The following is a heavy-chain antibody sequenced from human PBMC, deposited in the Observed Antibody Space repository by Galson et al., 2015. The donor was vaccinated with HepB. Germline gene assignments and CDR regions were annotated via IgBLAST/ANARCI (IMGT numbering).Heavy chain of an antibody. CDR2: ISAYNGNT. CDR1: GYTFTSYG. D-gene: IGHD3-9*01. V-gene: IGHV1-18*01. J-gene: IGHJ6*02. CDR3: ARGGALRYFDGSGGMDV. Sequence: QSGAEVKKPGASVKVSCKASGYTFTSYGISWVRQAPGQGLEWMGWISAYNGNTNYAQKLQGRVTMTTDTSTSTAYMELRSLRSDDTAVYYCARGGALRYFDGSGGMDVWGQGTTVTVSS.